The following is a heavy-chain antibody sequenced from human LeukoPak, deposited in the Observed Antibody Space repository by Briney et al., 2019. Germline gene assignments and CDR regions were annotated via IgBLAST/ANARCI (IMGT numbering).Heavy chain of an antibody. J-gene: IGHJ6*03. CDR2: ISPSGGST. D-gene: IGHD6-13*01. CDR3: ARDQRASSSALYYYYMDV. Sequence: ASVKVSCKAFGYTFTSNYMHWVRQAPGQGPEWMGVISPSGGSTTYAQKFQGRVTLTRDMSTSTDYLELSRLRSDDTAVYYCARDQRASSSALYYYYMDVWGKGTTVTISS. V-gene: IGHV1-46*01. CDR1: GYTFTSNY.